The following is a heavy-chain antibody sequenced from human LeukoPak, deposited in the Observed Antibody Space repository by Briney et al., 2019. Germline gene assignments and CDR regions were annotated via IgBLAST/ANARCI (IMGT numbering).Heavy chain of an antibody. CDR3: AKDRTTSPRIFDY. V-gene: IGHV3-23*01. CDR2: LSASGGTT. CDR1: GFTFSNSA. D-gene: IGHD1-1*01. Sequence: PGGSRRLSCVAYGFTFSNSAMTWVRQAPGKGLGWVSGLSASGGTTFYADSVKGRFTISRDICKNTLYLQMNSLRVDDTAVYYCAKDRTTSPRIFDYWGQGSLVTVSS. J-gene: IGHJ4*02.